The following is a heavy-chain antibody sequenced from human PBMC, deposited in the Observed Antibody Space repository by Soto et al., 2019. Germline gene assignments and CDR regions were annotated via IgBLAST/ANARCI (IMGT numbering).Heavy chain of an antibody. V-gene: IGHV1-18*01. CDR1: GYTFTSYG. Sequence: ASVKVSCKASGYTFTSYGISWVRQAPGQGLEWMGWISAYNGNTNYAQKLQGRVTMTTDTSTSTAYMELRSLRSDDTAVYYCARDVIVSGSYYGALRDRIGPRNNWFDPWGQGTLVTVSS. CDR3: ARDVIVSGSYYGALRDRIGPRNNWFDP. D-gene: IGHD1-26*01. CDR2: ISAYNGNT. J-gene: IGHJ5*02.